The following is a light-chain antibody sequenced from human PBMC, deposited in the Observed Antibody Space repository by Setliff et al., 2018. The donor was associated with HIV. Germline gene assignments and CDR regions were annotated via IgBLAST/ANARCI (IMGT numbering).Light chain of an antibody. CDR1: SGDVGRYNL. Sequence: QPPLTQPAPVSGSPGQSITISCTGTSGDVGRYNLVSWYQQQPGKPPKLMIYQASKRPSGVSNRFSGSKSGNTASLTISGLQAEDEADYYCCSNTGSNTYVFGTGTKVTVL. J-gene: IGLJ1*01. CDR3: CSNTGSNTYV. CDR2: QAS. V-gene: IGLV2-23*01.